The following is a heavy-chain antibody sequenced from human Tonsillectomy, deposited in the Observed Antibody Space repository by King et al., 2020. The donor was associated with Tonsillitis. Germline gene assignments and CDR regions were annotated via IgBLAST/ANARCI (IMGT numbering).Heavy chain of an antibody. D-gene: IGHD3-3*01. V-gene: IGHV4-39*01. CDR1: GGSISSRIYY. Sequence: QLQESGPGLVKPSETLSLSCAVSGGSISSRIYYWGWIRQPPGKGLEWIGNIYNSGSTYYNPSLKSRVTISVDTSKNQFSLKLSSVTAADTAVYYCARTYYAPAVDPWGQGTLVTVSS. CDR3: ARTYYAPAVDP. J-gene: IGHJ5*02. CDR2: IYNSGST.